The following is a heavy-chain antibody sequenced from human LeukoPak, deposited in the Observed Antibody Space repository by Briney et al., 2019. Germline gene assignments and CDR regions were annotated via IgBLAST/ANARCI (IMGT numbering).Heavy chain of an antibody. D-gene: IGHD3-10*01. CDR1: GYTFAGYY. CDR3: ARDSGRAWQTFDY. Sequence: ASVKVSCKASGYTFAGYYMHWVRQAPGQGLEWMGWINPNSGGTNYAQKFQGRVTITADESTSTAYMELSSLRSEDTAVYYCARDSGRAWQTFDYWGQGTLVTVSS. V-gene: IGHV1-2*02. CDR2: INPNSGGT. J-gene: IGHJ4*02.